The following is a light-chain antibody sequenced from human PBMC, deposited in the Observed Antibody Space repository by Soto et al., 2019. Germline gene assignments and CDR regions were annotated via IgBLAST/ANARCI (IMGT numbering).Light chain of an antibody. CDR3: SSYTSSSTLYV. CDR2: DVT. CDR1: SSDVGDNNY. J-gene: IGLJ7*01. Sequence: QSALTQPASVSGSPGQSITISCTGTSSDVGDNNYVSWYQQHPGKAPKLMIYDVTHRPSGISNRFSGSKSGNTASLTISGLQAEDEDDYYCSSYTSSSTLYVFGGGTQLTVL. V-gene: IGLV2-14*01.